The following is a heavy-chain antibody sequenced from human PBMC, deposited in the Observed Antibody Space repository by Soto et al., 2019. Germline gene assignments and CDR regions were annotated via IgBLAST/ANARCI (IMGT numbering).Heavy chain of an antibody. D-gene: IGHD3-10*01. CDR3: ARASTYYYGSGSLDPLDY. J-gene: IGHJ4*02. V-gene: IGHV4-31*03. CDR1: GGSISSGGYY. Sequence: QVQLQESGPGLVKPSQTLSLTCTVSGGSISSGGYYWSWIRQHPGKGLEWIGYIYYSGSTYYNPSLKSRGTNSADPSKNQFSLKLSAVPAAGPAVYYCARASTYYYGSGSLDPLDYWGQGTLVTVSS. CDR2: IYYSGST.